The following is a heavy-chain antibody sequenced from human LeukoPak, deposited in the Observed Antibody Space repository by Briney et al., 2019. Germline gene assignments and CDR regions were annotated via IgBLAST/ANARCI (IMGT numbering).Heavy chain of an antibody. D-gene: IGHD6-13*01. Sequence: SETLSLTCTVSGGSISTYYWTWIRQPPGKELEWIGYLHYSGNTNYNPSLKSRATILVDTSKNQFSLKLSSVNTADTAIYYCARVSSSSWLGPFDYWGQGAPVTVSS. CDR3: ARVSSSSWLGPFDY. CDR1: GGSISTYY. CDR2: LHYSGNT. J-gene: IGHJ4*02. V-gene: IGHV4-59*01.